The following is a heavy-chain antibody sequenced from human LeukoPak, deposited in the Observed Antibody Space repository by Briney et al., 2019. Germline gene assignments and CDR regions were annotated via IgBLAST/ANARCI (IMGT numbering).Heavy chain of an antibody. CDR3: ASPLGYCSSTNCYGDY. J-gene: IGHJ4*02. CDR2: VYYDGST. Sequence: SETLSLACTVSGGSISGSSYYWGWIRQPPGKGLKWIGSVYYDGSTYYNPSLKSRVTISVDTSKNQFSLMLSSVIAADTAVYYCASPLGYCSSTNCYGDYWGQGTLVTVSS. V-gene: IGHV4-39*01. D-gene: IGHD2-2*01. CDR1: GGSISGSSYY.